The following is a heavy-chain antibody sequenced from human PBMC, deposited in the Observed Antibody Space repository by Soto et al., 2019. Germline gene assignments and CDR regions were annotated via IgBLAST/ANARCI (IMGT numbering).Heavy chain of an antibody. J-gene: IGHJ5*02. CDR2: IKQDGSEK. CDR3: ARGLAVAGTRWFDP. V-gene: IGHV3-7*01. D-gene: IGHD6-19*01. CDR1: GFTFSSYW. Sequence: EVQLVESGGGLVQPGGSLRLSCAASGFTFSSYWMSWVRQAPGKGLEWVANIKQDGSEKYYVDSVKGRFIISRDNAKNSLYLQMNSLRAEDTAVYYCARGLAVAGTRWFDPWGQGTLVTVSS.